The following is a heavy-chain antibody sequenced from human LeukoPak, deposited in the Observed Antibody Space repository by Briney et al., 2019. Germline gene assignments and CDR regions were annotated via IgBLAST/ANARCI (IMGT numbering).Heavy chain of an antibody. CDR1: GFIFSNAW. J-gene: IGHJ4*02. CDR3: ATDIVVVPAAHDY. Sequence: GGSLRLSCAVSGFIFSNAWMSWVRQAPGKGLEWVGRIKSKTDGGTTDYAAPVKGRFTISRDDPKNTLYLQMNSLKTEDTAVYYCATDIVVVPAAHDYWGQGTLVTVPS. CDR2: IKSKTDGGTT. V-gene: IGHV3-15*01. D-gene: IGHD2-2*01.